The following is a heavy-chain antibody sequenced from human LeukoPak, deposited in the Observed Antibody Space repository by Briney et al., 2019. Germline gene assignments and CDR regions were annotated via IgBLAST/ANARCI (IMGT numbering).Heavy chain of an antibody. Sequence: GGSLRLSCEVSGLTFSNVWMHWVRQAPGQGLVWVSRINTAGSTVYADPVKGRFSISRDNAKNMVYLQMNSLRTEDTAVYYCASFRDTDNWGRGTMVTVSS. D-gene: IGHD2-21*01. V-gene: IGHV3-74*01. CDR1: GLTFSNVW. J-gene: IGHJ3*01. CDR2: INTAGST. CDR3: ASFRDTDN.